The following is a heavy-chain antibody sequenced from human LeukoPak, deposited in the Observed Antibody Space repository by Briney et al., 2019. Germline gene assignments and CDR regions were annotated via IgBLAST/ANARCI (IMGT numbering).Heavy chain of an antibody. CDR3: ARGDTVVVPAATTRNNWFDP. Sequence: SETLSLTCTVSGYSISSGYYWGWIRQPPGKGLEWIGSIYHSGSTYYNPSLKSRVTISVDTSKNQFSLKLSSVTAADTAVYYCARGDTVVVPAATTRNNWFDPWGQGTLVTVSS. V-gene: IGHV4-38-2*02. J-gene: IGHJ5*02. D-gene: IGHD2-2*01. CDR2: IYHSGST. CDR1: GYSISSGYY.